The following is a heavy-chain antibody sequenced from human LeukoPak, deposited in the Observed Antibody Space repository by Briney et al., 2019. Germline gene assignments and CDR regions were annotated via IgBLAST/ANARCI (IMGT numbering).Heavy chain of an antibody. CDR3: AKPPGYCSSTSCPLDY. V-gene: IGHV3-23*01. Sequence: GGSLRLSCAASGFTFSSYAMHWVRQAPGKGLEWVSAISGSGGSTYYADSVKGRFTISRDNSKNTLYLQMNSLRAEDTAVYYCAKPPGYCSSTSCPLDYWGQGTLVTVSS. CDR1: GFTFSSYA. D-gene: IGHD2-2*03. CDR2: ISGSGGST. J-gene: IGHJ4*02.